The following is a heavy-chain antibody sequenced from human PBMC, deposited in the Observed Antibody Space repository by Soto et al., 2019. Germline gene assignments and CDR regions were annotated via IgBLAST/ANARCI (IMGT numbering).Heavy chain of an antibody. CDR1: GGSISSGDYY. CDR2: IYYSGST. D-gene: IGHD2-15*01. CDR3: ASYCSGGSCYEGRSSLFDY. V-gene: IGHV4-30-4*01. Sequence: SETLSLTCTVSGGSISSGDYYWSWIRQPPGKGLEWIGYIYYSGSTYYNPSLKSRVTISVDTSKNQFSLKLSSVTAADTAVYYCASYCSGGSCYEGRSSLFDYWGQGTLVTVSS. J-gene: IGHJ4*02.